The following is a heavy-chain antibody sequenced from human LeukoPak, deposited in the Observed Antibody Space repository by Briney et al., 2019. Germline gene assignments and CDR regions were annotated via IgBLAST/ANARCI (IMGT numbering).Heavy chain of an antibody. CDR3: ARAYGDYSWSGGMDV. Sequence: SVKVSCKASGGTFSSYGISWVRQAPGQGLEWMGGIIPIFGTANYAQKFQGRVTITADESTSTGYMELSSLRSEDTAVYYCARAYGDYSWSGGMDVWGQGTTVTVSS. V-gene: IGHV1-69*13. CDR2: IIPIFGTA. D-gene: IGHD4-17*01. CDR1: GGTFSSYG. J-gene: IGHJ6*02.